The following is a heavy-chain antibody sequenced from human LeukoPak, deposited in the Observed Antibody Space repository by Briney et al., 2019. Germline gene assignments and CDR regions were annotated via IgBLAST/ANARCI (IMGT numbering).Heavy chain of an antibody. CDR2: IYHSGST. D-gene: IGHD3-3*01. CDR1: GRSIISGYY. Sequence: SETLSLTCGVSGRSIISGYYWGWIRQPPGKGLEWIGSIYHSGSTYYNPSLKSRVTISVDTSKNQFSLKLRSVTAADTALYYRSKWDSGEWFHDAFDIWGQGTRVTVSS. CDR3: SKWDSGEWFHDAFDI. V-gene: IGHV4-38-2*01. J-gene: IGHJ3*02.